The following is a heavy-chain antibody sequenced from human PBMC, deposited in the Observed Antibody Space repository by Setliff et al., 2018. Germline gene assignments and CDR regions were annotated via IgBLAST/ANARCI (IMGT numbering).Heavy chain of an antibody. J-gene: IGHJ4*02. D-gene: IGHD2-21*02. CDR3: TTDPDDFRLDY. V-gene: IGHV3-49*04. CDR1: GISFGDYA. CDR2: IRTKPYGGTT. Sequence: PGGSLRLSCAASGISFGDYAMSWVRQAPGKGLEWVGFIRTKPYGGTTEYAASVKGRFTISRGDSKSITYLQMNSLKTEDTAVYYSTTDPDDFRLDYWGQGTLVTVSS.